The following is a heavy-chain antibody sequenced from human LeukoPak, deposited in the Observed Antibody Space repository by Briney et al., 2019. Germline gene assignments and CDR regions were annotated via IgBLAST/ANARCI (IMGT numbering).Heavy chain of an antibody. D-gene: IGHD3-10*01. Sequence: SETLSLTCTVSGGSISSYYWSWIRQPPGKGLEWIGYIYYSGSTNYNPSLKSRVTISVDTSKNQFSLKLSSVTAADTAVYYCARKDYYGSFDPWGQGTLVTVSS. J-gene: IGHJ5*02. CDR2: IYYSGST. CDR1: GGSISSYY. V-gene: IGHV4-59*12. CDR3: ARKDYYGSFDP.